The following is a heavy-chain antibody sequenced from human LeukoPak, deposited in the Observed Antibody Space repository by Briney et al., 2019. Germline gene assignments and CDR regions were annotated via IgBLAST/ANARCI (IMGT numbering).Heavy chain of an antibody. D-gene: IGHD6-13*01. V-gene: IGHV6-1*01. CDR1: GDSVSSNSAA. CDR3: ARDQEQQLERPVNYFDY. J-gene: IGHJ4*02. CDR2: TYYRSKWYN. Sequence: SQTLSLTCAISGDSVSSNSAAWNWIRQSPSRGLEWLGRTYYRSKWYNDYAVSVKSRITINPDTSKNQFSLQLNSVTPEDTAVYYCARDQEQQLERPVNYFDYWGQGTLVTVSS.